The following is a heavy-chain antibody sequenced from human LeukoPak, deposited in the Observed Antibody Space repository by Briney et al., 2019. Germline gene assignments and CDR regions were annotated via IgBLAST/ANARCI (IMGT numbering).Heavy chain of an antibody. CDR2: ISGSGGST. Sequence: GGSLRLSCIGSGFSFSSYGMSWVRQAPGKGLEWVSAISGSGGSTYYADSVKGRFTVSRDNSKNTLFLQMSSLRAEDTAIYYCAKGHGGNAIGNHWGQGTLVAVSS. CDR3: AKGHGGNAIGNH. CDR1: GFSFSSYG. J-gene: IGHJ4*02. D-gene: IGHD4-23*01. V-gene: IGHV3-23*01.